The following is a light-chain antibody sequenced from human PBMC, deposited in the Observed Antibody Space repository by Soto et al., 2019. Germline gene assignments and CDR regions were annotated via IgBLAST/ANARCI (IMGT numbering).Light chain of an antibody. Sequence: DIQMTQSPSSLSASVGVRVTITCRASQSINSYLNWYQQKPGKAPKLLIYAASSLQSGVPSRFSGSGSGTDFTLTISSLQPEDFATYYCQQSYSTPLTFGGGTKVEIK. CDR1: QSINSY. V-gene: IGKV1-39*01. CDR2: AAS. CDR3: QQSYSTPLT. J-gene: IGKJ4*01.